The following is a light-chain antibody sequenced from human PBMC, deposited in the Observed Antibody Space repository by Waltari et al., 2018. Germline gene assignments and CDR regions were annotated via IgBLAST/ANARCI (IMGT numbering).Light chain of an antibody. CDR2: AAS. Sequence: IQMTQSPSSLSASVGDRVTITCRASQSVVNYVNWYQHRPGKAPKVLIYAASTLQGGVPSRFSGSGSGTVFTLTINSLQPEDLSIYYCQQTYSAPLSFGGGTKVEMK. V-gene: IGKV1-39*01. J-gene: IGKJ4*01. CDR1: QSVVNY. CDR3: QQTYSAPLS.